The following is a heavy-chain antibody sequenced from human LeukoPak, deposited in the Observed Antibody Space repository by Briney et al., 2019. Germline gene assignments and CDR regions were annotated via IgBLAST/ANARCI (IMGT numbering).Heavy chain of an antibody. D-gene: IGHD2-8*02. J-gene: IGHJ3*02. V-gene: IGHV3-23*01. CDR3: ASPRYWVAFDI. Sequence: GGSLRLSCAASGFTFSSYAMSWVRQAPGKGLEWGSAISGSGGSTYYADSVQGRFTISRDNSKNTLYLQMNSLRAEDTPVYYCASPRYWVAFDIWGQGTMVTVSS. CDR1: GFTFSSYA. CDR2: ISGSGGST.